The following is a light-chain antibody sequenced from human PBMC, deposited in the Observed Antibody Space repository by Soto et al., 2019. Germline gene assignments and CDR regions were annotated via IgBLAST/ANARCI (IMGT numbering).Light chain of an antibody. CDR2: DAS. CDR3: QQYSSHPWT. V-gene: IGKV1-5*01. CDR1: QSISSW. Sequence: DIQMTQSPSTLSASVGDRVTITCRASQSISSWLAWYQQKPGKAPKLLIYDASSLESGVPSRFSGSGSGTEFTLTISSLQPDDFATYYCQQYSSHPWTFGQGTKVEIK. J-gene: IGKJ1*01.